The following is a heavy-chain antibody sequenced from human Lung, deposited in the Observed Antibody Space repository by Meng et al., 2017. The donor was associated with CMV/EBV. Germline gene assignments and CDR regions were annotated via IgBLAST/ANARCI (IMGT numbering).Heavy chain of an antibody. J-gene: IGHJ6*02. Sequence: GESLKISCAASAFTVSSNYMSWVRQAPGKGLEWVSVIYSGGITYYAGSVKGRFTISRDNSKNTLYLQMNILRAEDTAVYYCASGGGGGDLLYYYYGMDVWGQRTTVTVSS. D-gene: IGHD2-21*02. V-gene: IGHV3-53*01. CDR2: IYSGGIT. CDR3: ASGGGGGDLLYYYYGMDV. CDR1: AFTVSSNY.